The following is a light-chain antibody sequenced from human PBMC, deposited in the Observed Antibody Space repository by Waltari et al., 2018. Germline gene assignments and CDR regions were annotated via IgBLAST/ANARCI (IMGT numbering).Light chain of an antibody. CDR1: QSISSY. J-gene: IGKJ2*01. CDR3: QQSYSTPYT. CDR2: AAS. V-gene: IGKV1-39*01. Sequence: DIQMTQSPSSLSASVGDRVTITCRASQSISSYLNWYQQTPGKAPKLMIYAASSLQSGVPSRFSGSGSGTDFTLTISNLQPEDFATYYCQQSYSTPYTFGQGTKLEIK.